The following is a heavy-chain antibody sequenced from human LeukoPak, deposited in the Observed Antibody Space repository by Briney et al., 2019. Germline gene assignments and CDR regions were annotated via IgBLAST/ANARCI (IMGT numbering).Heavy chain of an antibody. CDR2: ISYDGSNK. Sequence: GGSLRLSCAASGFTFSSYGMHWVRQAPGKGLEWVAVISYDGSNKYYADSVKGRFTISRDNSKNTLYLQMNSLRAEDTAVYYCARDRKSYFDYWGQGTLVTVSS. J-gene: IGHJ4*02. CDR3: ARDRKSYFDY. CDR1: GFTFSSYG. V-gene: IGHV3-30*19.